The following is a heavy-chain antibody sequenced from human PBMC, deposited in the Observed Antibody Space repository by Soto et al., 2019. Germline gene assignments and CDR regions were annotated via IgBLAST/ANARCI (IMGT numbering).Heavy chain of an antibody. CDR1: GGSISSSNW. D-gene: IGHD3-3*01. CDR3: ARDSVRFLEWGPDYYYGMDV. V-gene: IGHV4-4*02. Sequence: PSETLSLTCAVSGGSISSSNWWSWVRQRPGKGLEWIGEIYHSGSTNYNPSLKSRVTTSVDKSKNQFSLKLSSVTAADTAVYYCARDSVRFLEWGPDYYYGMDVWGQGTTVTVSS. CDR2: IYHSGST. J-gene: IGHJ6*02.